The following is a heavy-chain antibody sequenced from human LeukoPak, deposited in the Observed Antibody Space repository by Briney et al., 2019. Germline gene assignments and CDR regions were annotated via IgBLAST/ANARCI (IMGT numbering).Heavy chain of an antibody. CDR3: ARGGGGYLLGLSAGQLWGIDY. V-gene: IGHV1-18*01. D-gene: IGHD3-16*01. CDR2: ISASNGNT. J-gene: IGHJ4*02. Sequence: ASVKVSCKASGYTFSNYGISWVRQAPGQGLEWMGWISASNGNTNYAQKLQGRVTMSTDTSTSTAYMELRSLRSDDTAIYYCARGGGGYLLGLSAGQLWGIDYWGQGTLVTVSS. CDR1: GYTFSNYG.